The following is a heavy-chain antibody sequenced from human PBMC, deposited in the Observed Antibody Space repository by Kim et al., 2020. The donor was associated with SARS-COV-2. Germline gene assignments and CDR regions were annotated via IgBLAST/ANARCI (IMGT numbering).Heavy chain of an antibody. J-gene: IGHJ4*02. V-gene: IGHV3-23*01. D-gene: IGHD6-19*01. Sequence: ADTDKGQFTISRDNSKNTLYLQMNSLRAEDTAVYYCAKTSSGWYFSYFDYWGQGTLITVSS. CDR3: AKTSSGWYFSYFDY.